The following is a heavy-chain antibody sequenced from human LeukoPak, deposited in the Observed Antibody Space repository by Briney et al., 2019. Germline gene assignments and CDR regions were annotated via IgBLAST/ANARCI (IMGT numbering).Heavy chain of an antibody. V-gene: IGHV4-59*01. D-gene: IGHD1-26*01. CDR2: IYYNGNI. J-gene: IGHJ6*02. CDR1: DGSINSYY. Sequence: SETLSLTCSVSDGSINSYYWNWIRRPPGKGLEWIGYIYYNGNINYSPSLKSRVTMSVDTSKNLFSLKVSSVTAADTAVYYCARGRSNYYGMDVWGQGTTVTVSS. CDR3: ARGRSNYYGMDV.